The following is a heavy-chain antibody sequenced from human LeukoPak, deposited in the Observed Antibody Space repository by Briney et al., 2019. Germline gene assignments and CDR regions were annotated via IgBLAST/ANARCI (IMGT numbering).Heavy chain of an antibody. CDR2: ITKDSDRV. V-gene: IGHV3-48*01. Sequence: GGSLRLSCEASGFFFGGHAMNWLRQAPGKGPEWIAFITKDSDRVYYAESVEGRFTVSRDNSKNTLYLQMNSLRAEDTAVYYCARDRIFGYWGQGTLVTVSS. CDR1: GFFFGGHA. J-gene: IGHJ4*02. CDR3: ARDRIFGY.